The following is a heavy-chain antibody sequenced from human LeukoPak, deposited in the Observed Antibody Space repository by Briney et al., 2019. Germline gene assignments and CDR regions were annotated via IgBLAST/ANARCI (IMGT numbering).Heavy chain of an antibody. J-gene: IGHJ5*02. D-gene: IGHD3-3*01. CDR1: GFTFSSYA. V-gene: IGHV3-7*01. Sequence: GGSLRLSCAASGFTFSSYAMSWVRQAPGKGLEWVANIKQDGSEKYYVDSVKGRFTISRDNAKNSLYLQMNSLRAEDTAVYYCARFEGFLEWLLYSWGQGTLVTVSS. CDR3: ARFEGFLEWLLYS. CDR2: IKQDGSEK.